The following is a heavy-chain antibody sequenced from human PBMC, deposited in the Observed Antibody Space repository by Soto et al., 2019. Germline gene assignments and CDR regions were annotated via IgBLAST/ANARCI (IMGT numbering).Heavy chain of an antibody. D-gene: IGHD3-10*01. CDR2: ISRDGGTK. V-gene: IGHV3-30*03. CDR1: GFTVSTYG. CDR3: TCEVASGY. J-gene: IGHJ4*02. Sequence: QVQLVESGGGVVQPGRSLRLSCAVSGFTVSTYGMHWVRQAPGKGLEWVAVISRDGGTKYYADSVKGRFTISRDNSRNTLLLEMNSLRGDDMAVYYGTCEVASGYWGQGTLVTVSS.